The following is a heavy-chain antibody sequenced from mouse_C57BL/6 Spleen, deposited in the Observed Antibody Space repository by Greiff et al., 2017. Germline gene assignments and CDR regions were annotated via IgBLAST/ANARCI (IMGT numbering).Heavy chain of an antibody. CDR2: INPGSGGT. CDR3: ARGAPYAMDY. J-gene: IGHJ4*01. Sequence: QVQLQQSGAELVRPGTSVKVSCKASGYAFTNYLIEWVKQRPGQGLEWIGVINPGSGGTNYNEKFKGKATLTADKSSSTAYMQRSSLTSEDSAVYFCARGAPYAMDYWGQGTSVTVSS. V-gene: IGHV1-54*01. CDR1: GYAFTNYL.